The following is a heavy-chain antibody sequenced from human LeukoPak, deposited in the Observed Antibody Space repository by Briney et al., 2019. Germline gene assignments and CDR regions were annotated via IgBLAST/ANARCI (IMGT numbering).Heavy chain of an antibody. CDR1: GFTFSSYA. D-gene: IGHD3-16*01. V-gene: IGHV3-30*01. J-gene: IGHJ4*02. CDR2: ISYDGSNK. Sequence: GGTLRLSCEASGFTFSSYAMHWVRQAPPTGRDVVAVISYDGSNKYYADSVKGRFTISRDNSKNTLYLQMNSLRAEDTAVYYCARDLNLGYYFDYWGQGTLVTVSS. CDR3: ARDLNLGYYFDY.